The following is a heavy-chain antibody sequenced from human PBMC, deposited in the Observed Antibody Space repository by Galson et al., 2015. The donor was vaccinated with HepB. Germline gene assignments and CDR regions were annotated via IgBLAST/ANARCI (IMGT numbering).Heavy chain of an antibody. CDR3: AREIGNGDGLVYYYYMDV. Sequence: SLRLSCAASGFTVSSNYMSWVRQAPGKGLEWVSVIYSGGSTYYADSVKGRFTITRDNSKNTLYLQMNSLRAEDTAVYYCAREIGNGDGLVYYYYMDVWGKGTTVTVSS. CDR2: IYSGGST. CDR1: GFTVSSNY. V-gene: IGHV3-53*01. D-gene: IGHD4-17*01. J-gene: IGHJ6*03.